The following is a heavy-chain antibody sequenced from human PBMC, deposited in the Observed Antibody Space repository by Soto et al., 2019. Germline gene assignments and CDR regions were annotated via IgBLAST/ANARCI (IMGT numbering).Heavy chain of an antibody. D-gene: IGHD1-1*01. V-gene: IGHV3-7*01. CDR3: ARDTTGILDY. J-gene: IGHJ4*02. CDR2: IKKDGSGS. Sequence: GSLRLSCAASGFNFDNYYMAWVRQAPGKGLEWVANIKKDGSGSNYVDSLKGRFTISRDNAKNSPYLQMNNLRAEDSGVYFCARDTTGILDYWGQGTLVTVSS. CDR1: GFNFDNYY.